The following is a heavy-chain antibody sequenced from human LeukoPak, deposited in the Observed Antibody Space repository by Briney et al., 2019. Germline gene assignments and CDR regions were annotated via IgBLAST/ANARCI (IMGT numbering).Heavy chain of an antibody. V-gene: IGHV3-23*01. Sequence: GGSLRLSCAASGFTFTTYAMTWVRQAPGKGLEWVSAISGRGDYIYYADSVKGRFTFSRDNSKNTLYLQMNSLRVEDTALYYCVRQGGQMGDIVVVPAATSFEYWGQGTLVTVSS. J-gene: IGHJ4*02. CDR1: GFTFTTYA. D-gene: IGHD2-2*01. CDR3: VRQGGQMGDIVVVPAATSFEY. CDR2: ISGRGDYI.